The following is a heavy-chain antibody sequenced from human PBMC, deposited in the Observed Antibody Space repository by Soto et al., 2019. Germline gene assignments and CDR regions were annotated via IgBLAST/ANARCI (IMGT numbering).Heavy chain of an antibody. J-gene: IGHJ6*02. CDR2: IHHSGST. D-gene: IGHD2-8*02. CDR3: TRWCKATIWGMAYHYYYALDV. CDR1: GGSVTRGADY. Sequence: QVQLQGSGPGLVKPSQTLSLTCIVSGGSVTRGADYWSWIRQHPEKGLEWIGYIHHSGSTYYNPSLQSIVSKSRATSSNELSLKLSIVTAAYTAVYYCTRWCKATIWGMAYHYYYALDVWGLGNTVTVSS. V-gene: IGHV4-31*01.